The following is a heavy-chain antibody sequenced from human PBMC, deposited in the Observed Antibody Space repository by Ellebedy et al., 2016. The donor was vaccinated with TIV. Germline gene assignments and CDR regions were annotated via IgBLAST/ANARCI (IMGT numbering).Heavy chain of an antibody. CDR2: IRSKALGGTT. Sequence: PGGSLRLSCAASGFTFSDHYMEWVRQAPGKGLEWVGFIRSKALGGTTEYAASVKGRLTISRDDSENSLHLQMNSLKVEETAMYYCAPLGKGIELWTWGQGTLVIVSS. D-gene: IGHD2/OR15-2a*01. V-gene: IGHV3-72*01. J-gene: IGHJ5*02. CDR3: APLGKGIELWT. CDR1: GFTFSDHY.